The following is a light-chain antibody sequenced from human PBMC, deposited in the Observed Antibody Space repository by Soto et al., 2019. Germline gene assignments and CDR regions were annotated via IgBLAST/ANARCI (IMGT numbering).Light chain of an antibody. J-gene: IGKJ1*01. CDR3: QQRINWPPAWA. Sequence: EVVLTQSPATLSLSLGERATLSCRASQSVDNYLVWYQQKPGQAPTLLIYDASNRATCIPARFSGSGSGTEFTPTISSLEPEDFAVYYCQQRINWPPAWAFGQGTKV. V-gene: IGKV3-11*01. CDR1: QSVDNY. CDR2: DAS.